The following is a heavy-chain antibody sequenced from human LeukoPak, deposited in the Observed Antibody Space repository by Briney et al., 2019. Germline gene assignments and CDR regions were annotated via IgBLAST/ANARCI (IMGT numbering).Heavy chain of an antibody. CDR2: IFQSGST. J-gene: IGHJ5*02. Sequence: SETLSLTCTVSGDSISSSRYYWGWIRQPPGKGLEWIGYIFQSGSTYYNPSLKSRVTISVDRSKNQFSLKLSSVTAADTAVYYCARVGSDWNDVRYNWFDPWGQGTLVTVSS. CDR1: GDSISSSRYY. D-gene: IGHD1-1*01. V-gene: IGHV4-39*07. CDR3: ARVGSDWNDVRYNWFDP.